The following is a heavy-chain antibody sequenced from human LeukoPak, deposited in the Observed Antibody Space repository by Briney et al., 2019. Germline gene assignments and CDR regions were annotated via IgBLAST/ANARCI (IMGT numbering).Heavy chain of an antibody. Sequence: GASVKVSCKVSGYTLTELSMHWVRQAPGKGLEWMGGFDPEDGETIYAQKFQGRVTMTEDTSTDTACMELSSLRSEDTAVYYCATGPPRITIFGVVIKGNYFDYWGQGTLVTVSS. V-gene: IGHV1-24*01. J-gene: IGHJ4*02. D-gene: IGHD3-3*01. CDR2: FDPEDGET. CDR3: ATGPPRITIFGVVIKGNYFDY. CDR1: GYTLTELS.